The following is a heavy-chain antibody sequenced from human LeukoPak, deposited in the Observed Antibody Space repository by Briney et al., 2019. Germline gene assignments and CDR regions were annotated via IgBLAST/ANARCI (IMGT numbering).Heavy chain of an antibody. CDR1: GYTFTSYA. V-gene: IGHV7-4-1*02. D-gene: IGHD3-16*02. Sequence: ASVKVSCKASGYTFTSYAMNWVRQAPGQGLEWMGWINTNTGNPTYAQGFTGRFVFSLDTSVSTAYLQISSLKAEDTAVYYCARAPPTLDYDYVWGSYLDWGQGTLVTVSS. CDR2: INTNTGNP. CDR3: ARAPPTLDYDYVWGSYLD. J-gene: IGHJ4*02.